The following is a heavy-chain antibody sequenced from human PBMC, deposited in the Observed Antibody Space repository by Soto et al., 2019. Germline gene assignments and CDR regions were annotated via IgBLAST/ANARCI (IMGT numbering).Heavy chain of an antibody. CDR3: ARDGASGAVAGPPFDD. CDR1: GYTFTSYG. CDR2: ISAYNGNT. Sequence: ASVKVSCKASGYTFTSYGISWVRQAPGQGLEWMGWISAYNGNTNYAQKLQGRVTMTTDTSTSTAYMELRSLRSDDTAVYYCARDGASGAVAGPPFDDWGQGTLVTVSS. J-gene: IGHJ4*02. D-gene: IGHD6-19*01. V-gene: IGHV1-18*01.